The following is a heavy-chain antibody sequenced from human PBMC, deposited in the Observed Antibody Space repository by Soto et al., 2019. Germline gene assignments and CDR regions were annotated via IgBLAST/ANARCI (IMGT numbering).Heavy chain of an antibody. CDR2: ISDNGGRT. J-gene: IGHJ4*02. CDR3: AKSLSSWPNVGLDY. CDR1: GFTFSTYA. V-gene: IGHV3-23*01. D-gene: IGHD6-13*01. Sequence: GGSLRLSCAASGFTFSTYAMTWVRQAPGKGLESVSGISDNGGRTYYADSVKGRFTISRDNSKNTLYLQMNSLRAEDTAVYYCAKSLSSWPNVGLDYSGQGTLVTVSS.